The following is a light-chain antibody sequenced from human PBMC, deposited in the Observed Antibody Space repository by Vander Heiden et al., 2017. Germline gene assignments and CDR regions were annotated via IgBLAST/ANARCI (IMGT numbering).Light chain of an antibody. CDR3: QQNRT. Sequence: EIVLTQSPGTLSLSPGGRATLSCRVSQSVSSHYLAWYQKKPGQAPRLLMYDASSRATGISDRFSGSGSGTDFTLTITRLEPEDFAVYYCQQNRTFGQGTKVEIK. CDR2: DAS. CDR1: QSVSSHY. J-gene: IGKJ1*01. V-gene: IGKV3-20*01.